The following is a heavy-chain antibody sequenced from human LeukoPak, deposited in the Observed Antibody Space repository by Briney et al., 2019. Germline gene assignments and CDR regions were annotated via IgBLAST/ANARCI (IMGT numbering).Heavy chain of an antibody. D-gene: IGHD3-10*01. CDR2: ISSSGSTI. Sequence: GGSLRLSCAASGFPFNDYYMTWIRQAPGKGLEWVSHISSSGSTIYYADSVKGRFIISRDNAKNSLYLQMYSLRAEDTGVYYCAKEVGEIQWPGALGYWGQGTLVTVSS. CDR1: GFPFNDYY. J-gene: IGHJ4*02. CDR3: AKEVGEIQWPGALGY. V-gene: IGHV3-11*04.